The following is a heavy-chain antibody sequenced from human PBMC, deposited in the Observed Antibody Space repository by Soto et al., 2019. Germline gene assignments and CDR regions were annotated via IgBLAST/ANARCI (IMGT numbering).Heavy chain of an antibody. J-gene: IGHJ4*02. CDR1: GFTFSSYA. Sequence: EVQLLESGGGLVQPGGSLRLSCAASGFTFSSYAMSWVRQAPGKGLEWVSAISGSGGSTYYADSVKGRFTISRDNSKNTLYLKMNSLRAEDTAVYYGAKASGWFGEFDYWGQVTLVTVSS. D-gene: IGHD3-10*01. CDR2: ISGSGGST. V-gene: IGHV3-23*01. CDR3: AKASGWFGEFDY.